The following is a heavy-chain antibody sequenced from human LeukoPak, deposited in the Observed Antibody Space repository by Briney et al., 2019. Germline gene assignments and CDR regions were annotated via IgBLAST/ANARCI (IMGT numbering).Heavy chain of an antibody. J-gene: IGHJ4*02. Sequence: SQTLSLTCTVSGGSISSGSYCWSWIRQPAGKGLEWIGHIHTSGNTNYNPSLKSRVTISVDTSKNQFSLKLSSVTAADTAVYYCARTIAARGGYYFDYWGQGTLVTVSS. D-gene: IGHD6-6*01. CDR3: ARTIAARGGYYFDY. CDR1: GGSISSGSYC. CDR2: IHTSGNT. V-gene: IGHV4-61*09.